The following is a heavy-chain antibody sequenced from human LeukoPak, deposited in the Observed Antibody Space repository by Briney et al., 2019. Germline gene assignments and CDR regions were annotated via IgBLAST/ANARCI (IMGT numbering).Heavy chain of an antibody. CDR1: GYTFTGYY. Sequence: ASVKVSCKASGYTFTGYYMHWVRQAPGQGLEWMGRINTNSGGTNYAQKFQGRVTMTRDTPISTAYMELSRLRSDDTAVYYCARVSSGGSSGYLFDYWGQGTLVTVSS. CDR3: ARVSSGGSSGYLFDY. CDR2: INTNSGGT. J-gene: IGHJ4*02. D-gene: IGHD3-22*01. V-gene: IGHV1-2*06.